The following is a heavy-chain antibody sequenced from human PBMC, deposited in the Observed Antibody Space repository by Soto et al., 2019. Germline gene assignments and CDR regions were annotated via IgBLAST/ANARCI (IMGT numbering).Heavy chain of an antibody. Sequence: QVQLVQSGAEVKKPGASVKVSCTFTSYDINWVRQATGQGLEWMAWMNPNSGNTRYAQKFQGRVTMTRNTSNFTAYMELSSRRSEDTAVYYCARGPGSSDWRFSYYYMDVWGQGTTVTVSS. CDR2: MNPNSGNT. D-gene: IGHD6-19*01. CDR1: FTSYD. J-gene: IGHJ6*02. V-gene: IGHV1-8*01. CDR3: ARGPGSSDWRFSYYYMDV.